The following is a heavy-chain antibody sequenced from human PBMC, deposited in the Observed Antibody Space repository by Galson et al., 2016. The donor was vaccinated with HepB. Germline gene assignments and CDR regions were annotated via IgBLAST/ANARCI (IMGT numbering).Heavy chain of an antibody. J-gene: IGHJ5*02. D-gene: IGHD3-3*01. V-gene: IGHV4-31*03. CDR3: ATSWYYDSWSGHSHEVWFDP. CDR2: ISHSGSA. CDR1: GVSIRNSGRY. Sequence: TLSLTCSVSGVSIRNSGRYWAWVRQHPGQGLEWIGYISHSGSAYYNLSLRSRLTISVDTSKDEFSLKLSSVTAADTAMYYCATSWYYDSWSGHSHEVWFDPGGQGILVTVSS.